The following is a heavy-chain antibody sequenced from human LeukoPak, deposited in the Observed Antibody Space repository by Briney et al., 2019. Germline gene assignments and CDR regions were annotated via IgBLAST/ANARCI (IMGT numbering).Heavy chain of an antibody. CDR1: GFTFSSYS. V-gene: IGHV3-21*01. Sequence: PGGSLRLSCAASGFTFSSYSMNWVRQAPGKGLEWVSSISSSSSYIYYADSVKGRFTISRDNAKNSLYLQMNSLRAEGTAVYYCARDQDDILTGYSTYFDYWGQGTLVTVSS. J-gene: IGHJ4*02. CDR3: ARDQDDILTGYSTYFDY. D-gene: IGHD3-9*01. CDR2: ISSSSSYI.